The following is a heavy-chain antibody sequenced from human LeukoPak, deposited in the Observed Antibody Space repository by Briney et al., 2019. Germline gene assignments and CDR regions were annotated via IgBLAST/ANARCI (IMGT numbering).Heavy chain of an antibody. CDR1: GFTFSAYW. CDR2: VKYDGSTT. J-gene: IGHJ4*02. CDR3: ARDLNWLLFDY. D-gene: IGHD3/OR15-3a*01. V-gene: IGHV3-74*01. Sequence: PGGSLRLSCAASGFTFSAYWMHWARQAPGKGLGWVSRVKYDGSTTAYADSVKGRFPISRDNTRNILYLEMNSLRVEDTAVYYCARDLNWLLFDYWGQGALVTVSS.